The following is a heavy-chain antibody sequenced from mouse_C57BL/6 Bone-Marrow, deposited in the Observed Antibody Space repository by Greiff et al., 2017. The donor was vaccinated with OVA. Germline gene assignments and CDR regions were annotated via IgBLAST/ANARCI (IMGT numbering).Heavy chain of an antibody. V-gene: IGHV3-6*01. D-gene: IGHD1-1*01. Sequence: EVQLQQSGPGLVKPSQSLSLTCSVTGYSITSGYYWNWIRQFPVNKLEWMGYISYDGSNNYNPSLKNRISITRDTSKNQFFLKLNSVTTEDTATYYCASRYYGSSYGYFDVWGTGTTVTVSS. CDR2: ISYDGSN. CDR3: ASRYYGSSYGYFDV. J-gene: IGHJ1*03. CDR1: GYSITSGYY.